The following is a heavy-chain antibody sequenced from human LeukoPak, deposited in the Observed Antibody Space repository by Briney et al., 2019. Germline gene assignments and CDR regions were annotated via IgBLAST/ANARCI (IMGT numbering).Heavy chain of an antibody. J-gene: IGHJ3*02. CDR1: GFTFSTYW. Sequence: GGSLRLSRAASGFTFSTYWVHWVRQAPGKGLAWVSRITSDGSSTSYADSVKGRFTISRDNTKNTLYLQMKSLRAEDTAVYYCARAVRTYDSSGDYLDAFDIWGQGTMVTVSS. D-gene: IGHD3-22*01. V-gene: IGHV3-74*01. CDR2: ITSDGSST. CDR3: ARAVRTYDSSGDYLDAFDI.